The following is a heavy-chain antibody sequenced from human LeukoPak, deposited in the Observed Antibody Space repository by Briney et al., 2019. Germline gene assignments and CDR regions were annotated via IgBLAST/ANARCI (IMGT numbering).Heavy chain of an antibody. CDR3: ARDYAWDSYGLVLDS. J-gene: IGHJ4*02. D-gene: IGHD3-16*02. CDR1: GYTFTGYY. CDR2: INPNSGGT. Sequence: ASVKVSCKASGYTFTGYYMHWVRQAPGQGLEWMGWINPNSGGTNYAQKFQGRVTMTRDTSISTAYMELSRLRSDDTAVYYCARDYAWDSYGLVLDSWGQGALVTVSS. V-gene: IGHV1-2*02.